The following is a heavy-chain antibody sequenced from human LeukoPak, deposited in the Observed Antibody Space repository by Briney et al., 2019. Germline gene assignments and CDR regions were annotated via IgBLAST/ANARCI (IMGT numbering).Heavy chain of an antibody. CDR2: WRYDGSP. CDR3: VVTQKWLAFDY. J-gene: IGHJ4*02. CDR1: GGSISGRY. Sequence: SETLSLTCAVSGGSISGRYCSWIRQPPGKGLEWIANWRYDGSPNYTPSLESRATISLDTSKNQFSLRLTSVTAADTAVYYCVVTQKWLAFDYWGQGILVTVSS. V-gene: IGHV4-59*08. D-gene: IGHD6-19*01.